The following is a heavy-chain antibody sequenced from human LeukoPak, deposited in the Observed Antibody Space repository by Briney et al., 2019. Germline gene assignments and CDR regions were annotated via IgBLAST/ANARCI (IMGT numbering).Heavy chain of an antibody. V-gene: IGHV4-38-2*02. J-gene: IGHJ4*02. D-gene: IGHD1-26*01. Sequence: SETLSLTCTVSGYSISSGYYWGWIRQPPGKGLEWIGSIYHSGSTYYNPSLKSRVTISVDTSKNQFSLKLSSVTAADTAVYYCARERPSIVGAHPYFDYWGQGTLVTVSS. CDR3: ARERPSIVGAHPYFDY. CDR1: GYSISSGYY. CDR2: IYHSGST.